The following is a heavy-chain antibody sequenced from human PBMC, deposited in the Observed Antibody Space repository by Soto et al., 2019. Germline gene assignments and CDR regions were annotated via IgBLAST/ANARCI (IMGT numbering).Heavy chain of an antibody. D-gene: IGHD6-13*01. Sequence: QVQLQESGPGLVKPSGTLSLTCAVSGGSISSSNWWSWVRQPPGKGLEWIGEIYHSGSTNYNPSLKSRVTLSVDKSKNQFSLKLSSVTAADTAVYYCARVIGGAYSSSWQLDYWGQGTLVTVSS. CDR3: ARVIGGAYSSSWQLDY. CDR1: GGSISSSNW. V-gene: IGHV4-4*02. CDR2: IYHSGST. J-gene: IGHJ4*02.